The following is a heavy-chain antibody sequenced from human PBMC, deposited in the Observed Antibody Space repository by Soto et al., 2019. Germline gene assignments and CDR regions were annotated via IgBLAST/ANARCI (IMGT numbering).Heavy chain of an antibody. V-gene: IGHV3-64D*06. D-gene: IGHD6-13*01. J-gene: IGHJ6*02. Sequence: HPGGSLRLSCSASGFTFSSYAMHWVRQAPGKGLEYVSAISSNGGSTYYADSVKGRFTISRDNSKNTLYLQMSSLRAEDTAVYYCVKDLGYSSSWYWDHLYYYGMDVWGQGTTVTVSS. CDR2: ISSNGGST. CDR3: VKDLGYSSSWYWDHLYYYGMDV. CDR1: GFTFSSYA.